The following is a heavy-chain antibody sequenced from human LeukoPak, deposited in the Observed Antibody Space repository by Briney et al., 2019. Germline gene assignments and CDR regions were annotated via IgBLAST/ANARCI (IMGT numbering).Heavy chain of an antibody. CDR2: IYYSGST. D-gene: IGHD5-18*01. V-gene: IGHV4-59*01. CDR3: ARDVTAMAYFDY. Sequence: PSETLSLTCTVSGGSISSYYWSWIRQPPGKGLEWIGYIYYSGSTNYNPSPKSRVTISVDTSKNQFSLKLSSVTAADTAVYYCARDVTAMAYFDYWGQGTLVTVSS. CDR1: GGSISSYY. J-gene: IGHJ4*02.